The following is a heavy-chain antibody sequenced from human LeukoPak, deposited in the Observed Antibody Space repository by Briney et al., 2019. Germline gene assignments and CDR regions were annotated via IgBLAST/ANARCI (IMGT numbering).Heavy chain of an antibody. V-gene: IGHV3-7*01. D-gene: IGHD2-21*01. CDR1: GFTFSNYW. CDR2: IKQDGSEK. CDR3: ARDKGCAS. J-gene: IGHJ4*02. Sequence: GGSLRLSCAAPGFTFSNYWMSWVRQAPGKGLEWVASIKQDGSEKYYVDSVKGRFTISRDNAKNSLYLQMNSLRAEDTAVYFCARDKGCASWGQGTLVTVSS.